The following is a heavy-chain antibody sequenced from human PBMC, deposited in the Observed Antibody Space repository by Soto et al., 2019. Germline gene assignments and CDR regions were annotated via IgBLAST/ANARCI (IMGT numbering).Heavy chain of an antibody. CDR1: GGSISSSTYY. Sequence: SETLSLTCTVSGGSISSSTYYWGWIRQHPGKGLEWIGTIYYSGSTFYNPSLKSRVTISVDTSTNQFSLKLSSVTAADTAVYYCARGLGYCRGGSCYAVTWFDPWGQGTLVTVSS. CDR2: IYYSGST. CDR3: ARGLGYCRGGSCYAVTWFDP. D-gene: IGHD2-15*01. V-gene: IGHV4-39*07. J-gene: IGHJ5*02.